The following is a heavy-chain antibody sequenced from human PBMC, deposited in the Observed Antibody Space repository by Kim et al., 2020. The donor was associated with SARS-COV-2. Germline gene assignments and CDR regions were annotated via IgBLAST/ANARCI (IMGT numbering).Heavy chain of an antibody. CDR1: GFTFSSYG. CDR3: AKAVGVAATIRQFDY. J-gene: IGHJ4*02. CDR2: ISYDGSNK. V-gene: IGHV3-30*18. Sequence: GGSLRLSCAASGFTFSSYGMHWVRQAPGKGLEWVAVISYDGSNKYYADSVKGRFTISRDNSKNTLYLQMNSLRAEDTAVYYCAKAVGVAATIRQFDYWGQGTLVTVSS. D-gene: IGHD2-15*01.